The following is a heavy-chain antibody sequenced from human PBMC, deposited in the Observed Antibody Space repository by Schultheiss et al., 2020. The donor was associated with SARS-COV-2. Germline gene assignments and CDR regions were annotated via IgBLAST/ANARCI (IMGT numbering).Heavy chain of an antibody. Sequence: GGSLRLSCAASGFTFSGSAMHWVRQASGQGLEWVGRIRIKSKNYATAYAASVKGRFTISRDNSKNTLYLQMNSLRAEDTAVYYCAKIAGVMVYAISEYYFDYWGQGTLVTVSS. CDR2: IRIKSKNYAT. D-gene: IGHD2-8*01. J-gene: IGHJ4*02. CDR3: AKIAGVMVYAISEYYFDY. CDR1: GFTFSGSA. V-gene: IGHV3-73*01.